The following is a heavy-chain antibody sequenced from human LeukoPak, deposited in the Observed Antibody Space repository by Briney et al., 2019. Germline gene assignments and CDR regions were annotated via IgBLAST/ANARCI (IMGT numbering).Heavy chain of an antibody. CDR3: ARGQKYSSSSGYYYMDV. CDR2: IIPIFGTA. Sequence: ASVKVSCKASGGTFSSYAISWVRQAPGQGLEWMGGIIPIFGTANYAQKFQGRVTITTDESTSTAYMELSSLRSEDTAVYYCARGQKYSSSSGYYYMDVWGKGTTVTVSS. V-gene: IGHV1-69*05. CDR1: GGTFSSYA. J-gene: IGHJ6*03. D-gene: IGHD6-6*01.